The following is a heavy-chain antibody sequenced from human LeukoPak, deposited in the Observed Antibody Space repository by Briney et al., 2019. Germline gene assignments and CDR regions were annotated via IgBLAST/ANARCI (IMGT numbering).Heavy chain of an antibody. J-gene: IGHJ4*02. CDR1: GFTFSSYS. CDR3: ARDLSVHYYDSSDFDY. V-gene: IGHV3-21*01. D-gene: IGHD3-22*01. CDR2: ISSSSSYI. Sequence: GGSLRLSCAASGFTFSSYSMNWVRQAPGKGLEWVSSISSSSSYIYYADSVKGRFTISRDNAKNSLYLQMNSLRAEDTAVYYCARDLSVHYYDSSDFDYWGQGTLVTVSS.